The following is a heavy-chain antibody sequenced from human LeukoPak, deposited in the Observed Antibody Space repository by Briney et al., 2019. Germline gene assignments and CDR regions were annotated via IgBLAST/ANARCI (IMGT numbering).Heavy chain of an antibody. V-gene: IGHV3-74*01. Sequence: PGGSLRLSCAASGFTFSSYWVHWVRHAPGKGRVWVSRINSDGSSTSYADSVKGRFTISRDNAKNTLYLQMTSLRAEDTAVYYCARAHNWKYGSFDFWGQGTLVTVSS. CDR2: INSDGSST. CDR3: ARAHNWKYGSFDF. CDR1: GFTFSSYW. D-gene: IGHD1-7*01. J-gene: IGHJ4*02.